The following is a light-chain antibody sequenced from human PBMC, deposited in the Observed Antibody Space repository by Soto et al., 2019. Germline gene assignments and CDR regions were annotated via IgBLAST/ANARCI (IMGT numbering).Light chain of an antibody. J-gene: IGKJ4*01. CDR3: QQRSNWPST. Sequence: EIVLTQSPATLSLSPGERATLSCRASQSVSSYLAWYQQKPGQAPRLLIYDASNRATGIPARFSGSGSGTDFTLTISSLEPEDVAVYCCQQRSNWPSTFGGGTKLEIK. V-gene: IGKV3-11*01. CDR1: QSVSSY. CDR2: DAS.